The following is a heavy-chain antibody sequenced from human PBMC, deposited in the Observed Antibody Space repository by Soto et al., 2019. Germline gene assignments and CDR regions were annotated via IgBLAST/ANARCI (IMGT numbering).Heavy chain of an antibody. CDR3: ARWPQLEPRFDY. CDR2: IYYSGST. J-gene: IGHJ4*02. Sequence: SETLSLTCTVSGGSISSGGYYWSWIRQHPGKGLEWIGYIYYSGSTYYNPSLKSRVTISVDTSKNQFSLKLSSVTTADTAVYYCARWPQLEPRFDYWGQGTLVTVSS. CDR1: GGSISSGGYY. V-gene: IGHV4-31*03. D-gene: IGHD1-1*01.